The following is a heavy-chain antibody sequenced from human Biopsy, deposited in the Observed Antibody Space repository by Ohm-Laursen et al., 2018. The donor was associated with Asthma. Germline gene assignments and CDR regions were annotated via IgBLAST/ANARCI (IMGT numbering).Heavy chain of an antibody. CDR3: ARGFESSDWGPFSHFCLDV. Sequence: SLRLSCAASGFCFSDHYMKWMRQAPGKGLEWVSSISSSGSTTYPAESVKGRFTISRDNAQKSLFLQMGSLRAEDTAIYYCARGFESSDWGPFSHFCLDVWGQGTTVAVSS. CDR1: GFCFSDHY. J-gene: IGHJ6*02. V-gene: IGHV3-11*01. D-gene: IGHD6-25*01. CDR2: ISSSGSTT.